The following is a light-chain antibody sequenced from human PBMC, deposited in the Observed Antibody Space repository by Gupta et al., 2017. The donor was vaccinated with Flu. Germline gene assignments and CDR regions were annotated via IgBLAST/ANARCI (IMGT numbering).Light chain of an antibody. V-gene: IGKV3-15*01. J-gene: IGKJ5*01. CDR2: AAS. Sequence: VMTQSPPTLSLSPGERATLSCRASQSVSIDLAWYQQNRGQAPRLLVFAASTTASGVPARFSGSGSATDFTLTISSVESEDFAIYYCQQYNDWPRVTFGQGTRVEIK. CDR3: QQYNDWPRVT. CDR1: QSVSID.